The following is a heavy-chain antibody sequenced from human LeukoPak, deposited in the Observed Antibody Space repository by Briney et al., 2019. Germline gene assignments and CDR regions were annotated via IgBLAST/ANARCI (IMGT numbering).Heavy chain of an antibody. J-gene: IGHJ3*02. CDR3: ATDPGEWEPI. V-gene: IGHV3-15*01. CDR1: GFSFSSYS. Sequence: SGGSLRLSCAASGFSFSSYSMNWVRQAPGKGLEWVGRIKSKTDGGTSDYAAPVQGRFTISRDDPKNTLYLQMNSLKIEDTAVYYCATDPGEWEPIWGQGTMVTVSS. CDR2: IKSKTDGGTS. D-gene: IGHD1-26*01.